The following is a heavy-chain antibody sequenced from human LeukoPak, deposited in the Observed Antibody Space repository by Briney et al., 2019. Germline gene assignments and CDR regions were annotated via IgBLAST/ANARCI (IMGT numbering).Heavy chain of an antibody. CDR3: ARVTYDFWDYYYYYYMDV. CDR2: IYTSGST. V-gene: IGHV4-4*07. J-gene: IGHJ6*03. CDR1: GGSISSYY. Sequence: SETLSLTCTVSGGSISSYYWSWIRQPAGKGLEWIGRIYTSGSTNYNPSLKSRVTMSVDTSKNQFSLKLSSVTAADTAVYYCARVTYDFWDYYYYYYMDVWGKGTTVTVSS. D-gene: IGHD3-3*01.